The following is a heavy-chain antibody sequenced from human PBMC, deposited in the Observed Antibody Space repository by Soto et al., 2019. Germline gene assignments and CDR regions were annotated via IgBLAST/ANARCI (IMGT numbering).Heavy chain of an antibody. CDR3: AKAGAVTTDY. Sequence: EVQLVESGGGLVQPGGSLRLSCAASGFTFSSYWMHWGRQAPGKGLVWVSRINSDGSSTSYADSVKGRFTISRDNANDTLYLQMNSLRAEDTAVYYCAKAGAVTTDYWGQGTLVTVSS. D-gene: IGHD4-17*01. CDR2: INSDGSST. CDR1: GFTFSSYW. V-gene: IGHV3-74*01. J-gene: IGHJ4*02.